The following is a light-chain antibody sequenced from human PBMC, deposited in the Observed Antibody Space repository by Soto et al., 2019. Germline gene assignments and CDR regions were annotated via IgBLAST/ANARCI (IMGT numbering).Light chain of an antibody. CDR3: QQYSSFSS. CDR1: ESIRTW. Sequence: DIQMTQSPSTLSASVGDRVTITCRASESIRTWLAWYQHKPGKAPKFLIYDASTLESGVPSRFSGSGSGTEFTLTISSLQPDDFATYYCQQYSSFSSFGQGTKVDIK. V-gene: IGKV1-5*01. J-gene: IGKJ1*01. CDR2: DAS.